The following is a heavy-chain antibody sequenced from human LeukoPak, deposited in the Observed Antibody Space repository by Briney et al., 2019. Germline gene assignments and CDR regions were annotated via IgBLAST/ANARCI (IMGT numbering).Heavy chain of an antibody. CDR3: AKANMVRGVTLKFDY. CDR2: ISGSGGST. D-gene: IGHD3-10*01. J-gene: IGHJ4*02. Sequence: GGSLRLSCAASGFTFSSYAMSWVRQAPGKGLEWVSAISGSGGSTYYADSVKGPLTISRDNSKNTLYLQMNSLRAEDTAVYYCAKANMVRGVTLKFDYWGQGTLVTVSS. CDR1: GFTFSSYA. V-gene: IGHV3-23*01.